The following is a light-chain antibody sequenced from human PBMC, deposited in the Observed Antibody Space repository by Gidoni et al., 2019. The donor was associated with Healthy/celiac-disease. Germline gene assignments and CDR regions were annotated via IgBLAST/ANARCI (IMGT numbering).Light chain of an antibody. CDR2: AAS. J-gene: IGKJ1*01. Sequence: DLQVTPSPSSLSASGGDRVTITCPASQSISSYLNWYQQKPGKAPKLQIYAASSLQSGVPSRFSGSGSGTDFTLTISSLQPEDFATYYCQQSYSTPWTFXXXTKVEIK. CDR1: QSISSY. V-gene: IGKV1-39*01. CDR3: QQSYSTPWT.